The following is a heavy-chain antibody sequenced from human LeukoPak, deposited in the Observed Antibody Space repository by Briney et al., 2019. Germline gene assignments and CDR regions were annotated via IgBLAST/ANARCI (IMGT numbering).Heavy chain of an antibody. V-gene: IGHV1-69*05. CDR2: IIPIFGTA. CDR3: ARDLYYYDSSGYSPYYFDY. CDR1: GGTFSSYA. J-gene: IGHJ4*02. D-gene: IGHD3-22*01. Sequence: ASVKVSCKASGGTFSSYAISWVRQAPGQGLEWMGRIIPIFGTANYAQKFQGRVTITTDESTSTAYMELSSLRSEDTAVYYCARDLYYYDSSGYSPYYFDYWAREPWSPSPQ.